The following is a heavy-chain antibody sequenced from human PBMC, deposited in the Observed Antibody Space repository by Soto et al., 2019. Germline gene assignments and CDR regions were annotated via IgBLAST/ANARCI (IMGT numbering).Heavy chain of an antibody. Sequence: PSETLSLTCTVSGGSISSYYWSWIRQPPGKGLEWIGYIYHSGSTNYNPSLKSRVTISVDTSKNQFSLKLSSVTAADTAVYYCAGGYYNFLIVYYRFDYGGREPRATVPS. D-gene: IGHD3-3*01. CDR2: IYHSGST. CDR3: AGGYYNFLIVYYRFDY. V-gene: IGHV4-59*08. CDR1: GGSISSYY. J-gene: IGHJ4*02.